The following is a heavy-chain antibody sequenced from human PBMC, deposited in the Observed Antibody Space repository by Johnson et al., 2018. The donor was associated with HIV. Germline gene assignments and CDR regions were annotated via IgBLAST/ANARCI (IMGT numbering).Heavy chain of an antibody. Sequence: EVQLVESGGGLVQPGGSLRLSCAASGFTFHDYGMNWVRQTPGKGLEWVSYISTSGSTIYYADSVKGRFTISRDNAKNSLSLQMNSLRAEDTAVYYCAKAPPLSTYDYDAFDIWGQGTMVTVSS. CDR1: GFTFHDYG. CDR2: ISTSGSTI. V-gene: IGHV3-48*04. CDR3: AKAPPLSTYDYDAFDI. D-gene: IGHD5-12*01. J-gene: IGHJ3*02.